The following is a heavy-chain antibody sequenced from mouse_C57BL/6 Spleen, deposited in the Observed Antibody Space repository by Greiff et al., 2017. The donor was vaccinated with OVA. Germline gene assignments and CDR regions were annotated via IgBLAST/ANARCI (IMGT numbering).Heavy chain of an antibody. J-gene: IGHJ2*01. CDR2: INPNNGGT. CDR3: ARGDGYYGYYFDY. V-gene: IGHV1-26*01. D-gene: IGHD2-3*01. CDR1: GYTFTDYY. Sequence: VQLQQSGPELVKPGASVKISCKASGYTFTDYYMNWVKQSHGKSLEWIGDINPNNGGTSYNQKFKGKATLTVDKSSSTAYMELRSLTSEDSAVYYCARGDGYYGYYFDYWGQGTTLTVSS.